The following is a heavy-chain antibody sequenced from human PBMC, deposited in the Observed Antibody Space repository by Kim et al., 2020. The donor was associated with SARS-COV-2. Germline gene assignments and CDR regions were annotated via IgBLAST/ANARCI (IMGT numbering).Heavy chain of an antibody. J-gene: IGHJ4*02. D-gene: IGHD3-10*01. V-gene: IGHV1-46*01. CDR3: ARGVRGVIHFDY. Sequence: SYAQKCQGRVTMTRDTSTSTVYMELSSLRSEDTAVYYCARGVRGVIHFDYWGQGTLVTVSS.